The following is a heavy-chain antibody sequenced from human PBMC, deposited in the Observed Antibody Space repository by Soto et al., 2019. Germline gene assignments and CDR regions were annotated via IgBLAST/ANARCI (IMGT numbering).Heavy chain of an antibody. CDR1: GGTFSSYA. J-gene: IGHJ4*02. CDR3: ARDILFDY. D-gene: IGHD2-15*01. CDR2: INASNGTT. V-gene: IGHV1-3*01. Sequence: ASVKVSCKASGGTFSSYAISWVRQAPGQRLEWMGGINASNGTTKYSQKFQGRVTITRDTSASTAYMELSSLRSEDTAVYYCARDILFDYWGQGTLVTVSS.